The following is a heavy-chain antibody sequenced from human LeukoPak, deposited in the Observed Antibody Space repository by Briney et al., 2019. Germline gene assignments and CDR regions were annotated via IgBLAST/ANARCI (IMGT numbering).Heavy chain of an antibody. J-gene: IGHJ6*03. CDR2: IYYSGST. D-gene: IGHD6-19*01. CDR1: GGSISSYY. CDR3: ARFRGSGWYYYYYYMDV. V-gene: IGHV4-59*12. Sequence: SETLSLTCTVSGGSISSYYWSWIRQPPGKGLEWIGYIYYSGSTNYNPSLKSRVTISVDTSKNQFSLKLSSVTAADTAVYYCARFRGSGWYYYYYYMDVWGKGTTVTVSS.